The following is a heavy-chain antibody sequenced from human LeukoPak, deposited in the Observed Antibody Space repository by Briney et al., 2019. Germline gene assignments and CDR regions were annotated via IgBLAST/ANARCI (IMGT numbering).Heavy chain of an antibody. CDR2: INGGTGNT. Sequence: ASVKVSCKASGYTFTNYAMHWVRQAPGQRLEWMGWINGGTGNTKYSQDFQGRVTFTRDTSASTAYMEVGSLRSEGMAVYYCARARYESRIWPKSRYDYYYYMDVWGKGTTVTVSS. CDR3: ARARYESRIWPKSRYDYYYYMDV. D-gene: IGHD3-3*01. CDR1: GYTFTNYA. V-gene: IGHV1-3*03. J-gene: IGHJ6*03.